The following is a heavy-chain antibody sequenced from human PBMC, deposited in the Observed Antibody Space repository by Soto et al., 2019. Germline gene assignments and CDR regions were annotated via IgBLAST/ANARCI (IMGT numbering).Heavy chain of an antibody. CDR1: GYTFTSYA. CDR3: ASPLGVRIAVAGPGGV. CDR2: IKAGNGNT. J-gene: IGHJ6*02. V-gene: IGHV1-3*01. Sequence: QVQLVQSGAEVKKPGASVKVSCKASGYTFTSYAMHWVRQAPGQRLEWMGWIKAGNGNTKYSQKFQGRVTITRDTSASTAYMELSSLRSEDTAVYYCASPLGVRIAVAGPGGVWGQGTTVPVS. D-gene: IGHD6-19*01.